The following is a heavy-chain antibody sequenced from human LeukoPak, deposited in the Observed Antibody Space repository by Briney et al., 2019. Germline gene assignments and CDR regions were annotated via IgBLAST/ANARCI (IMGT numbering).Heavy chain of an antibody. V-gene: IGHV1-69*13. J-gene: IGHJ4*02. D-gene: IGHD2-2*01. CDR3: AICSSTWSGDRPDS. Sequence: SVKVSCKASGGTFRNYPNSWVRQAPGQGLEWMGGILPIFRMTNYAEKFQGRVTITADESTTTAYLELNSLRSEDTAVYYCAICSSTWSGDRPDSWGQGSLVTVSS. CDR2: ILPIFRMT. CDR1: GGTFRNYP.